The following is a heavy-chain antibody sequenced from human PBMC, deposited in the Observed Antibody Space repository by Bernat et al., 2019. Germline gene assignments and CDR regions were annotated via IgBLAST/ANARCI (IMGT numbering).Heavy chain of an antibody. Sequence: QVQLVESGGGLVKPGGSLRLSCAASGFTFSDYYMSWIRQAPGKGLEWVSYISSSGSTIYYADSVKGRFTISRDNAKNSLYLQINSLRAEDTAVYYCARDHSLWIQHSYGMDVWGQGTTVTVSS. D-gene: IGHD5-18*01. CDR3: ARDHSLWIQHSYGMDV. J-gene: IGHJ6*02. V-gene: IGHV3-11*01. CDR2: ISSSGSTI. CDR1: GFTFSDYY.